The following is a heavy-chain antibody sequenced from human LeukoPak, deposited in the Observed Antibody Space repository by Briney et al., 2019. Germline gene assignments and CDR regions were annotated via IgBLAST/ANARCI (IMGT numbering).Heavy chain of an antibody. CDR3: ASMYYYGSGTT. J-gene: IGHJ5*02. V-gene: IGHV3-11*01. CDR1: GFTFSDYY. Sequence: GGSLRLSCAASGFTFSDYYMSWIRQAPGKGQEWVSYISSSGSTIYYADSVKGRFTISRDNAKNSLYLQMNSLRAEDTAVYYCASMYYYGSGTTWGQGTLVTVSS. D-gene: IGHD3-10*01. CDR2: ISSSGSTI.